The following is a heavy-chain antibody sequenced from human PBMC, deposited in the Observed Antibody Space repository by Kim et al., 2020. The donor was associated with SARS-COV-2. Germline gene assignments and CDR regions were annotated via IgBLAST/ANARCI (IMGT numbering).Heavy chain of an antibody. J-gene: IGHJ4*02. CDR2: ISSNGGST. D-gene: IGHD3-22*01. Sequence: GGSLRLSCAASGFTFSSYAMHWVRQAPGKGLEYVSAISSNGGSTYYANSVKGRFTISRDNSKNTLYLQMGSLRAEDMAVYYCARGGGDSSGYYFYYWGQGTLVTVSS. CDR1: GFTFSSYA. CDR3: ARGGGDSSGYYFYY. V-gene: IGHV3-64*01.